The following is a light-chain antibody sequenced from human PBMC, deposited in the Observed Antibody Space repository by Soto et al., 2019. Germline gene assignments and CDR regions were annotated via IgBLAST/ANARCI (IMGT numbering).Light chain of an antibody. Sequence: DIQLTQSPSFLSASVGDRVTITCRASQGISSYLAWYQQKPGKAPKLLIYAASTLQSGVPSRFSGSGSGTEFTLTISSLQPEDFATYYCQHLNSYPSLTFGGGTTVEIK. CDR2: AAS. CDR1: QGISSY. J-gene: IGKJ4*01. CDR3: QHLNSYPSLT. V-gene: IGKV1-9*01.